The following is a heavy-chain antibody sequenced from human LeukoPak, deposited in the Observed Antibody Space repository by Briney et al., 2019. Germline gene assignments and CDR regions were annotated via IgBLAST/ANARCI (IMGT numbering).Heavy chain of an antibody. CDR1: GFTFSSYW. V-gene: IGHV3-21*01. J-gene: IGHJ4*02. Sequence: GGSLRLSCVASGFTFSSYWMHWVRQAPGKGLEWVSSISSSSSYIYYADSVRGRFTISRDNAKNSLYLQMNSLRAEDTAVYYCARAEWHIVVVTGGDYWGQGTLVTVSS. CDR2: ISSSSSYI. D-gene: IGHD2-21*02. CDR3: ARAEWHIVVVTGGDY.